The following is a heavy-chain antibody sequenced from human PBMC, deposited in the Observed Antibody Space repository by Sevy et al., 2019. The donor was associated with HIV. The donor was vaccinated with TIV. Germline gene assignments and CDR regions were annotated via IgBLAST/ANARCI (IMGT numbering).Heavy chain of an antibody. J-gene: IGHJ5*02. CDR3: AGHIGYSGSSRFDP. D-gene: IGHD3-22*01. CDR1: GDSITSGNYY. Sequence: SDTLSLTCIVSGDSITSGNYYWGWIRQSPGKGLECIGSIHSNGNTYYNPSLRSRVAISVDTSKNQFSLRLTSVTAADTTIYYFAGHIGYSGSSRFDPWGQGMLVTVSS. V-gene: IGHV4-39*01. CDR2: IHSNGNT.